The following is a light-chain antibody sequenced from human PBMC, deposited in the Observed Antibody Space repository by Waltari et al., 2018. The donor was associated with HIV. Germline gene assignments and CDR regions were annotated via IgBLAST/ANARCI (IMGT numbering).Light chain of an antibody. CDR3: QQSKTIPYT. CDR1: QNFSSY. J-gene: IGKJ2*01. Sequence: DRVTITCRASQNFSSYLNWYQQKPGKAPKLLIFAASSLQSGVPSRFSGSRSGTDFTLSISSLQPEDSASYYCQQSKTIPYTFGQGTKLEI. CDR2: AAS. V-gene: IGKV1-39*01.